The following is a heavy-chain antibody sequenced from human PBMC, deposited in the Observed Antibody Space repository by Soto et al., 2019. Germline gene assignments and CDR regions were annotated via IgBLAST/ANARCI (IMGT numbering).Heavy chain of an antibody. J-gene: IGHJ5*02. CDR2: ISAYNGNT. Sequence: ASVKVSCKASGYTFTSYGISWVRQAPGQGLEWMGWISAYNGNTNYAQKFQGRVTITADKSTSTAYMELSSLRSEDTAVYYCARDRYSSSWYGNWFDPWGQGTLVTVSS. CDR1: GYTFTSYG. CDR3: ARDRYSSSWYGNWFDP. V-gene: IGHV1-18*01. D-gene: IGHD6-13*01.